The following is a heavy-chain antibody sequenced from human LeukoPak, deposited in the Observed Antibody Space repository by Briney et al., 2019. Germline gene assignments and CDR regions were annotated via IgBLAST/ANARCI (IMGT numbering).Heavy chain of an antibody. CDR1: AYTFTSNA. D-gene: IGHD3-22*01. Sequence: ASVKVSCKTSAYTFTSNARLWVRQAPGQRLEWMEGINGGNGNTKYSQNFQGRVTFTRDTSASTAYMELNSLRSEDTSVYYCARAWIYYDGSGYYDYWGQGTLVTVSS. J-gene: IGHJ4*02. CDR3: ARAWIYYDGSGYYDY. CDR2: INGGNGNT. V-gene: IGHV1-3*01.